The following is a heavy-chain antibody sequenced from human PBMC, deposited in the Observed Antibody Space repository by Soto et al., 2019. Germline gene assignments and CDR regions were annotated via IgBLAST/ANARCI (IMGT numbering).Heavy chain of an antibody. CDR3: ATVPLVAATLGGMDC. Sequence: GASAKGSCKVSRSTLTELSKNWVRQAPGKGLEWMGGFDPEDGETIYAQKFQGRVTMTEETSTDTAYMELSRLRAEDMAVYYCATVPLVAATLGGMDCWGQGTT. J-gene: IGHJ6*02. CDR2: FDPEDGET. D-gene: IGHD1-26*01. V-gene: IGHV1-24*01. CDR1: RSTLTELS.